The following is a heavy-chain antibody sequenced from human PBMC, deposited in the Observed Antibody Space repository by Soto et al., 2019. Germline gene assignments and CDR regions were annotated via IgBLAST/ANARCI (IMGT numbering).Heavy chain of an antibody. Sequence: SETLSLTCTVSGGSISSYYWSWIRQPPGKGLGWVWDIYYSGSTNYNPSLKSRVTISVDTSKNQFSLKLSSVTAADTAVYYCARSYRRYCSGGSCYSYYYYYMDVWGKGTTVTVSS. D-gene: IGHD2-15*01. V-gene: IGHV4-59*01. CDR1: GGSISSYY. CDR2: IYYSGST. CDR3: ARSYRRYCSGGSCYSYYYYYMDV. J-gene: IGHJ6*03.